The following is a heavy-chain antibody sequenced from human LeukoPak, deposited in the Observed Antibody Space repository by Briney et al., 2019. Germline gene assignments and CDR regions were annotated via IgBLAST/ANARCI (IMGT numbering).Heavy chain of an antibody. Sequence: SQTLSLTCAISGDSVSSNSVTWNWIRQSPSRGLEWLGRTYYRSTWYNDYAVSVRGRITVNPDTSKNQFSLHLNSVTPEDTAVYYCARRLTQYDCFDPWGQGILVTVS. CDR2: TYYRSTWYN. CDR1: GDSVSSNSVT. V-gene: IGHV6-1*01. CDR3: ARRLTQYDCFDP. D-gene: IGHD2-21*02. J-gene: IGHJ5*02.